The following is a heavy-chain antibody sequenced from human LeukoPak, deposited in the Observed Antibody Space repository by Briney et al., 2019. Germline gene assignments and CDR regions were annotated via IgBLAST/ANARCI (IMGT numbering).Heavy chain of an antibody. V-gene: IGHV4-34*01. CDR1: GGSFSGYY. CDR3: ARFSPSKLLDY. Sequence: PSETLSLTCAVYGGSFSGYYWSWIRQPPGKGLEWIGEINHSGSTNYNPSLKSRVTISVDTSKNQFSLKLSSVTAADTAVYYCARFSPSKLLDYWGQGTLVTVSS. CDR2: INHSGST. J-gene: IGHJ4*02.